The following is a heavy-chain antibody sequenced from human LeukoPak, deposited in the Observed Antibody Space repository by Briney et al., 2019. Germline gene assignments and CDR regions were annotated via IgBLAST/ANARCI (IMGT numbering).Heavy chain of an antibody. CDR2: IGYDRNSK. CDR1: GFTFSSYG. CDR3: AKNRRASGDYAGAFDY. D-gene: IGHD4-17*01. Sequence: GGSLRLAWAADGFTFSSYGIHWVRQPPAKGLEWVAFIGYDRNSKHYADSVKGRFTISGDNSKNTLYLQMNSLRTEDTAVYYCAKNRRASGDYAGAFDYWGQGTLVTVSS. V-gene: IGHV3-30*02. J-gene: IGHJ4*02.